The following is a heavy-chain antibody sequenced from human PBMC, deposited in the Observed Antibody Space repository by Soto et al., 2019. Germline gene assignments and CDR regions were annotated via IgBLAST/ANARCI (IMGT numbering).Heavy chain of an antibody. CDR3: ARQASTGSHFPGVDY. J-gene: IGHJ4*02. D-gene: IGHD1-26*01. CDR2: IYYIGNS. CDR1: GDSISRSPYY. Sequence: KSSETLSLTCIVSGDSISRSPYYWGWIRQPPGKGLEWIGNIYYIGNSYYNLSLESRVTISVDTSKNQISLRLSSVTAADTALYYCARQASTGSHFPGVDYWGQGTLVTVSS. V-gene: IGHV4-39*01.